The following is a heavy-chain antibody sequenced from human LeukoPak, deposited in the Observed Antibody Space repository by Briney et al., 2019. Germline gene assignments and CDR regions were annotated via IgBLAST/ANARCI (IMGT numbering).Heavy chain of an antibody. Sequence: SETLSLTCSVSGASISNYYWNWIRQPPGKGLEWIGFIYFNGNTNYNPSLKSRVTMSVDTSKNQFSLKLSSVTAADTAVYYCARHRASLFDRWGQGTLVTVSS. J-gene: IGHJ5*02. CDR1: GASISNYY. V-gene: IGHV4-59*08. CDR2: IYFNGNT. CDR3: ARHRASLFDR.